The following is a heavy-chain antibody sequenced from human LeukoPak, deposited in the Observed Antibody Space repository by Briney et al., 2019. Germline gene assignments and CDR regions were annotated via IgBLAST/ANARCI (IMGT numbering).Heavy chain of an antibody. CDR1: GGSISSGGYY. J-gene: IGHJ5*02. D-gene: IGHD3-10*01. V-gene: IGHV4-31*03. CDR2: IYYSGST. CDR3: ARGAAMVWGVISDWFDP. Sequence: SETLSLTCTVSGGSISSGGYYWSWIRQHPGKGLEWIGYIYYSGSTYYNPSLKSRVTISVDTSKNQFSLKLSSVTAADTAVYYCARGAAMVWGVISDWFDPWGQGTLVTVSS.